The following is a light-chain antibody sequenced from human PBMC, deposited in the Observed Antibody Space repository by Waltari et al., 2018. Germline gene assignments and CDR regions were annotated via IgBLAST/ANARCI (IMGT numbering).Light chain of an antibody. CDR3: ASYVNSFALV. V-gene: IGLV2-14*01. CDR2: EVK. J-gene: IGLJ2*01. Sequence: HSALPQPASVSGSPGQSISISCAGTTSYIGAYDLVSWYQKYPGKAPKLIIYEVKNRPSDISPRFSASKSGDTASLTISGLQAEDEAEYYCASYVNSFALVFGGGTKVSVL. CDR1: TSYIGAYDL.